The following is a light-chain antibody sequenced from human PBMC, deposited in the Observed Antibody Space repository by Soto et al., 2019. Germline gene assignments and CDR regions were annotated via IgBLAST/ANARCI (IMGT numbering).Light chain of an antibody. CDR1: QSISSW. CDR3: QQYSTYPWT. V-gene: IGKV1-5*03. CDR2: KAS. J-gene: IGKJ1*01. Sequence: DIQMTQSPSTLSASVGDRVTITCRASQSISSWLAWYQQKPGKAPNLLIYKASSLERGVPSRFSGGESGTEFTLTISSLQPDDFATFYCQQYSTYPWTFGQGTKVEIK.